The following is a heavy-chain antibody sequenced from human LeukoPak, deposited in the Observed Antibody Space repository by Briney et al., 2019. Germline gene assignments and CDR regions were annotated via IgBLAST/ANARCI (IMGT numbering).Heavy chain of an antibody. CDR1: GGSISSSSYY. Sequence: SETLSLTCTVSGGSISSSSYYWGWIRQPPGKGLEWIGSIYYSGSTYYNPSLKSRVTISVDTSKNQFSLKLSSVTAADTAVYYCARGFPRRYGSGSYYRQLNWFDPWGQGTLVTVSS. CDR2: IYYSGST. V-gene: IGHV4-39*07. CDR3: ARGFPRRYGSGSYYRQLNWFDP. J-gene: IGHJ5*02. D-gene: IGHD3-10*01.